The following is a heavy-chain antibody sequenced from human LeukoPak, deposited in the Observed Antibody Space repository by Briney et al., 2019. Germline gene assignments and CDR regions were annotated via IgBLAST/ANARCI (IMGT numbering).Heavy chain of an antibody. J-gene: IGHJ4*02. Sequence: QPGRSLRLSCAASGFTFSSYAMHWVRQAPGKGLEWVAVISYDGSNKYYADSVKGRFTISRDNSKNTLYLQMNSLRAEDTAVYYCARDPGDGYKYYYFDYWGQGTLGTVSS. CDR2: ISYDGSNK. CDR1: GFTFSSYA. V-gene: IGHV3-30-3*01. D-gene: IGHD5-24*01. CDR3: ARDPGDGYKYYYFDY.